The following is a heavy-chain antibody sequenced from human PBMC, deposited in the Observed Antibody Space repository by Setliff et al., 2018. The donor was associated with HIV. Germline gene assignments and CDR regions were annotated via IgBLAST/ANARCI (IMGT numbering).Heavy chain of an antibody. J-gene: IGHJ5*02. V-gene: IGHV1-69*10. D-gene: IGHD6-19*01. CDR3: ARDHGIAVAGT. Sequence: SVKVSCKSSGGTFSTYVFTWVRQAPGQGLEWMGGVTPILHTTNYAQKFQGRVTITADISTRTVYMELSSLRSEDTAVYYCARDHGIAVAGTWGQGTLVTVSS. CDR1: GGTFSTYV. CDR2: VTPILHTT.